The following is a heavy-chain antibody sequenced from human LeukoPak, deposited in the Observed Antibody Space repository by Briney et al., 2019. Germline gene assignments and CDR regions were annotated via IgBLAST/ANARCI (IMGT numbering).Heavy chain of an antibody. J-gene: IGHJ6*03. CDR1: GGSFSGYY. CDR3: ARLNIGVAGTIYYYYMDV. D-gene: IGHD6-19*01. V-gene: IGHV4-34*01. CDR2: INHSGST. Sequence: PSETLSLTCAVYGGSFSGYYWSWIRQPPGKGLEWIGEINHSGSTNYNPSLKSRVTISVDTSKNQFSLKLSSVTAADTAVYYCARLNIGVAGTIYYYYMDVWGKGTTVTVSS.